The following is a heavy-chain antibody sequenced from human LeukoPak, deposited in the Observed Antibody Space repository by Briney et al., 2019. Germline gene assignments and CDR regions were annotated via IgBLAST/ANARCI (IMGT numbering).Heavy chain of an antibody. CDR3: ARGPSGGYYSDFDY. J-gene: IGHJ4*02. CDR2: IIPIYGSA. Sequence: GASVKVSCKASGGTFTSYAISWVRQAPGQGLEWMGGIIPIYGSANYAQKFQGRVTITADESTSTAYMELSSLRSEDTAVYYCARGPSGGYYSDFDYWGQGTLVTVSS. CDR1: GGTFTSYA. D-gene: IGHD3-22*01. V-gene: IGHV1-69*13.